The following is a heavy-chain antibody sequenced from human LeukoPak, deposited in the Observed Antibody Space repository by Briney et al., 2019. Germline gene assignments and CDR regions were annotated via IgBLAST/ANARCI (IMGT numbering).Heavy chain of an antibody. J-gene: IGHJ3*02. CDR1: GGSISSGSYY. V-gene: IGHV4-61*02. D-gene: IGHD2-2*02. CDR3: ARIPLYPGMPEPDAFDI. CDR2: IYTSGST. Sequence: PSQTLSLTCTVSGGSISSGSYYWSWIRRPAGKGLEWIGRIYTSGSTNYNPSLKSRVTISVDTSKNQFSLKLSSVTAADTAVYYCARIPLYPGMPEPDAFDIWGQGTMVTVSS.